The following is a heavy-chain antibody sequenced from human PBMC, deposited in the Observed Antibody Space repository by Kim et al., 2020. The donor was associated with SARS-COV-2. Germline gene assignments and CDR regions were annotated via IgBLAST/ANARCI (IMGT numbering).Heavy chain of an antibody. CDR2: IYYSGST. J-gene: IGHJ4*02. Sequence: SETLSLTRTVSGGSISSSSYYWGWIRQPPGKGLEWIGSIYYSGSTYYNPSLKSRVTISVDTSKNQFSLKLSSVTAADTAVYYCARHERGFRLVYYYGRFDYWGQGTLVTVSS. CDR1: GGSISSSSYY. V-gene: IGHV4-39*01. D-gene: IGHD3-10*01. CDR3: ARHERGFRLVYYYGRFDY.